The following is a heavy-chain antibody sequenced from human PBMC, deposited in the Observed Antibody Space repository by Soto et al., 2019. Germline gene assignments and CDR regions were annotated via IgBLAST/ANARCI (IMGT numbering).Heavy chain of an antibody. Sequence: QITLRESGPTLVKPTQTLTLTCTFSGFSLSTSGVGVGWIRQPPGEALEWLALIYWADDNRYSPTLNSRLTITKDTSKNQVVFALTNMDPVDTATYYCAHNIAPRLFDCWGQGTLVTVS. CDR3: AHNIAPRLFDC. V-gene: IGHV2-5*02. J-gene: IGHJ4*02. CDR2: IYWADDN. D-gene: IGHD2-15*01. CDR1: GFSLSTSGVG.